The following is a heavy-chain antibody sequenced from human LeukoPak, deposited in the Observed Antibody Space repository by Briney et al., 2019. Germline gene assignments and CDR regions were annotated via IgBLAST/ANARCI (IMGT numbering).Heavy chain of an antibody. CDR2: MYYSGGT. V-gene: IGHV4-39*01. J-gene: IGHJ4*02. D-gene: IGHD2-2*01. Sequence: TSETLSLTCTVSGGSISSYYWGWIRQPPGKGLEWIGSMYYSGGTYYNPSLKSRVTISIDTSKNQFSLKLNSVTAADTAVYYCARLVRYCSTNGCYPFDYWGQGTLVTVSS. CDR1: GGSISSYY. CDR3: ARLVRYCSTNGCYPFDY.